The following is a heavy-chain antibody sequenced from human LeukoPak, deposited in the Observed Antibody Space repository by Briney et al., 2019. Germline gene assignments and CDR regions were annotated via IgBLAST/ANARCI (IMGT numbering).Heavy chain of an antibody. V-gene: IGHV3-23*01. CDR3: ANGPSNYYGSGSSRAAFDI. CDR1: GFTFSSYA. J-gene: IGHJ3*02. D-gene: IGHD3-10*01. Sequence: GRSLRLSCAASGFTFSSYAMSWVRQAPGKGLEWVSAISGSGGSTYYADSVKGRFTISRDNSKNTLYLQMNSLRAEDTAVYYCANGPSNYYGSGSSRAAFDIWGQGTMVTVSS. CDR2: ISGSGGST.